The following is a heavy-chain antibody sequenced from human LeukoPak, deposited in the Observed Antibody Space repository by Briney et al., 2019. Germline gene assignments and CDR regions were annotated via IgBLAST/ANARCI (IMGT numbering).Heavy chain of an antibody. Sequence: SVKVSCKASGGTFSSYAISWVRQAPGQGLEWMGGIIPIFGTANYAQKFQGRVTITADESTSTAYMELSSLRSEDTAVYYCARDLKGVRYDFWSGYRGYNWFDPWGQGTLVTVSS. CDR3: ARDLKGVRYDFWSGYRGYNWFDP. CDR1: GGTFSSYA. D-gene: IGHD3-3*01. CDR2: IIPIFGTA. V-gene: IGHV1-69*13. J-gene: IGHJ5*02.